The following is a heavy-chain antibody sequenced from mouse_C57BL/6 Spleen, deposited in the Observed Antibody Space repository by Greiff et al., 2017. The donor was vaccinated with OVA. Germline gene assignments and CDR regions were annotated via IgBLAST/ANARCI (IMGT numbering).Heavy chain of an antibody. CDR1: GYTFTIYW. CDR3: ARRRY. V-gene: IGHV1-59*01. Sequence: QVQLQQPGAELVRPGTSVKLSCKASGYTFTIYWMHWVKQRPGQGLEWIGVIDPSDSYTNYNQKFKGKATLTVDTSSSTAYMQLSSLTSEDSAVYYCARRRYWGQGTLVTVSA. CDR2: IDPSDSYT. J-gene: IGHJ3*01.